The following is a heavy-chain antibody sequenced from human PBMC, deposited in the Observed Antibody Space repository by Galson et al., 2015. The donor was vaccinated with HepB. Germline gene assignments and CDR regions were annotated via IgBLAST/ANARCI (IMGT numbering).Heavy chain of an antibody. D-gene: IGHD5-12*01. CDR2: ISGSGGST. Sequence: SLRLSCAASGFTFSSYAMSWVRQAPGKGLEWVSAISGSGGSTYYADSVKGRFTISRDNSKTTLYLQMNSLRAEDTAVYYCAKDRGGGYDTRDYWGQGTLVTVSS. J-gene: IGHJ4*02. CDR3: AKDRGGGYDTRDY. V-gene: IGHV3-23*01. CDR1: GFTFSSYA.